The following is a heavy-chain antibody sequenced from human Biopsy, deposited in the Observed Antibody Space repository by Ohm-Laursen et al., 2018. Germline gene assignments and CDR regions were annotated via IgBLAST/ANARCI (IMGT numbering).Heavy chain of an antibody. CDR2: INTYSGNT. J-gene: IGHJ4*02. Sequence: ATVKISCNASGYTFTTYGISWVRQAPGQGLEWMGWINTYSGNTNYGKKFHDRVIMTSDTSTSTAYLEHRSLRSDDTAVYYCARDYYPYVDYLKDVPLCDSWGQGTLVTVSS. CDR1: GYTFTTYG. CDR3: ARDYYPYVDYLKDVPLCDS. D-gene: IGHD4-17*01. V-gene: IGHV1-18*01.